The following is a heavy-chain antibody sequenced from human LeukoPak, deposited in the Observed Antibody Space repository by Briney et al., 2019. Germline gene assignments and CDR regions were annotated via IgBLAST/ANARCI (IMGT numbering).Heavy chain of an antibody. CDR1: GYTFTNYD. Sequence: ASVKVSCKASGYTFTNYDIHWVRQAAGQGLEWMGWMNPNSGNTDYIQKFQGRVTMTRITSIDTAYMELSSLRSEDTAVYYCARGFPTGYHYYGMDVWGQGTTVTVSS. V-gene: IGHV1-8*01. CDR3: ARGFPTGYHYYGMDV. D-gene: IGHD2-15*01. J-gene: IGHJ6*02. CDR2: MNPNSGNT.